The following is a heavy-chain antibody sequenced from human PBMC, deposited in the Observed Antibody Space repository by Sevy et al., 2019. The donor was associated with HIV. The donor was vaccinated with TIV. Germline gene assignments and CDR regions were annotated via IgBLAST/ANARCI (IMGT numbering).Heavy chain of an antibody. CDR2: IIPILGTV. CDR3: ARGGGNGWYYFDY. Sequence: SVKVSCKASGGTFSSYGISWVRQAPGQGIEWMGGIIPILGTVNYAQKFQGRVRITADESTKTAYMELSSLRSEDTAVYYCARGGGNGWYYFDYWGQETLVTVSS. D-gene: IGHD6-19*01. J-gene: IGHJ4*02. CDR1: GGTFSSYG. V-gene: IGHV1-69*13.